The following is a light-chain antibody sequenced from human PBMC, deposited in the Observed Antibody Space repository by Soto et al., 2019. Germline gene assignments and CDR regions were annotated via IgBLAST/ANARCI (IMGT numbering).Light chain of an antibody. V-gene: IGKV3-20*01. J-gene: IGKJ4*01. CDR1: QTDRNSY. CDR3: QQFSSYPHT. CDR2: DAS. Sequence: VLTQAPGSLSFSLGERVTLSCRDRQTDRNSYVAWYQQKPAQTPRLLIYDASSRATGRPHRCSSGGSWTEFTLTTSRLEPEDFAVYYCQQFSSYPHTFGGGTKVDIK.